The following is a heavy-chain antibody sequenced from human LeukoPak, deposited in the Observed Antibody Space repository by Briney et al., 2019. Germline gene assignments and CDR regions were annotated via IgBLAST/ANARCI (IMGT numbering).Heavy chain of an antibody. Sequence: GGSLRLSCAASGFTFSSYGMHWVRQAPGKGLEWVAVIWYDGSNKYYADSVKGRFTISRDNSKNTLYLQMNSLRAEDTAVYYCAKDLGMAGAQDYWGQGTLVTVSS. J-gene: IGHJ4*02. CDR1: GFTFSSYG. CDR2: IWYDGSNK. D-gene: IGHD6-13*01. CDR3: AKDLGMAGAQDY. V-gene: IGHV3-33*06.